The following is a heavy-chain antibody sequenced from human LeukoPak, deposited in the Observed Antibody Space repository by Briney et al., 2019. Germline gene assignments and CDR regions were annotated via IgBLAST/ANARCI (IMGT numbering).Heavy chain of an antibody. CDR3: ARDRDSSSWYAHYFDY. V-gene: IGHV3-11*01. J-gene: IGHJ4*02. D-gene: IGHD6-13*01. Sequence: GGSLRLSCAASGFTFSDYYMSWIRQAPGKGLEWVSYISSSGSTIYYADSVKGRFTTSRDNAKNSLYLQMNSLRAEDTAVYYCARDRDSSSWYAHYFDYWGQGTLVTVSS. CDR1: GFTFSDYY. CDR2: ISSSGSTI.